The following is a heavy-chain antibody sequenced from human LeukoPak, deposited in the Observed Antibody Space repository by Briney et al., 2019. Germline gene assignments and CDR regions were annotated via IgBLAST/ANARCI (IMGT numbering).Heavy chain of an antibody. CDR1: GFTFSSYS. Sequence: KPGGSLRLSCAASGFTFSSYSMNWVRQAPGKGLEWVSSISSSSSYIYYADSVKGRFTISRDNAKNSLYLQMNSLRAEDTAVYYCARDRRIAVAEGHIADYWGQGTLVTVSS. CDR3: ARDRRIAVAEGHIADY. D-gene: IGHD6-19*01. J-gene: IGHJ4*02. CDR2: ISSSSSYI. V-gene: IGHV3-21*01.